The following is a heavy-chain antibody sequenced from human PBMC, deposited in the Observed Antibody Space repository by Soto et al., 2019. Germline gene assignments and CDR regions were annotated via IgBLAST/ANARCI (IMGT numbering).Heavy chain of an antibody. CDR2: IIPIFGTA. J-gene: IGHJ6*02. CDR3: ARNTVTTPYYYYGMDV. V-gene: IGHV1-69*01. CDR1: GGTFSSYA. Sequence: QVQRVQYGAEVKKPGSSVKVSCKASGGTFSSYAISWVRQAPGQGLEWMGGIIPIFGTANYAQKFQGRVTITAHESTSTAHMELSSLRSEDTAVYYCARNTVTTPYYYYGMDVWGQGTTVTVSS. D-gene: IGHD4-4*01.